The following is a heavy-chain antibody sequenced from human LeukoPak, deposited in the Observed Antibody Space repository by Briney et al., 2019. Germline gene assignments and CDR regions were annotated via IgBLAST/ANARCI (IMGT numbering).Heavy chain of an antibody. J-gene: IGHJ6*03. D-gene: IGHD3-3*01. CDR3: ARGAYITDFWSGSYYYYMDV. CDR1: GFTFSSYW. CDR2: IKSDGNST. V-gene: IGHV3-74*01. Sequence: GGSLRLSCAASGFTFSSYWMHWVRQAPGKGLVWVSRIKSDGNSTTYADSVKGRFTISRDNAKNTLYLQMNSLRAEDTAVYYCARGAYITDFWSGSYYYYMDVWGKGTTVTVSS.